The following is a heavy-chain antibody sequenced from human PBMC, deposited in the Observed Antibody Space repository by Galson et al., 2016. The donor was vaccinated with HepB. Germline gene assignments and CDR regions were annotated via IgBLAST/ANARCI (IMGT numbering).Heavy chain of an antibody. J-gene: IGHJ6*02. CDR1: GFTVSNNY. CDR3: AKDHTGSTVGWSDGMDV. D-gene: IGHD1-7*01. V-gene: IGHV3-23*01. CDR2: ITGTGGGT. Sequence: SLRLSCAASGFTVSNNYMRWVRQAPGKGLEWISGITGTGGGTYYADSVKGRFTISRDTSKNTLFLQLSSLRVEDTAVYYCAKDHTGSTVGWSDGMDVWGQGTRVTVSS.